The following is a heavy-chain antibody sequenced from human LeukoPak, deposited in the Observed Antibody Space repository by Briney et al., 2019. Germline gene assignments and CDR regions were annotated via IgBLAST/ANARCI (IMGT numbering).Heavy chain of an antibody. D-gene: IGHD4-17*01. J-gene: IGHJ5*02. CDR2: INPNSGGT. CDR1: GYAVTGYY. Sequence: ASVTLSCTASGYAVTGYYKHWVRQAQAQGLEWMGWINPNSGGTNYAQKFQGRVTMTRDTSISTAYMELSRLRPDDTAVYYSARHISGDDGNWFDPSREGSLVTVYS. CDR3: ARHISGDDGNWFDP. V-gene: IGHV1-2*02.